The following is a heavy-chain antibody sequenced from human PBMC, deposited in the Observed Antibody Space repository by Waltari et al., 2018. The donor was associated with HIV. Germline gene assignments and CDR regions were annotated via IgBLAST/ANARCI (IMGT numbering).Heavy chain of an antibody. CDR2: IYYTESS. V-gene: IGHV4-39*01. Sequence: QLQLQESGPGLVKPSETLSLTCTVSGGSISSSSYYWGWIRQPPGKGLEWIGSIYYTESSYYHPTLTSRVTISVDTSKNQFSLKLSSVTAADTAVYYCATIQTYYDILTGYYNLPFDYWGQGTLVTVSS. D-gene: IGHD3-9*01. CDR3: ATIQTYYDILTGYYNLPFDY. J-gene: IGHJ4*02. CDR1: GGSISSSSYY.